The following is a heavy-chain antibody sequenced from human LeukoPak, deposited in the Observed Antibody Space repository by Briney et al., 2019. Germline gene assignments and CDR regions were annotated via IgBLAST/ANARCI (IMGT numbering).Heavy chain of an antibody. Sequence: SETLSLTCAVSGYSISSGYYWGWIRQPPGKGLEWIGSIYHSGSTYYNPSLKSRVTISVDTSKNQFSLKLSSVTAADTAVHYCARQTSGSYSQFDYWGQGTLVTVSS. CDR2: IYHSGST. CDR1: GYSISSGYY. J-gene: IGHJ4*02. D-gene: IGHD1-26*01. CDR3: ARQTSGSYSQFDY. V-gene: IGHV4-38-2*01.